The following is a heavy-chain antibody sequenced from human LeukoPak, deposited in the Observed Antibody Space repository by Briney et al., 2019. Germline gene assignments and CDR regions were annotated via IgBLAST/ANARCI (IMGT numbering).Heavy chain of an antibody. Sequence: GESLKISCKGSGYSFTSYWIGWVRQMPGKGLEWMGIIYPGDSDTRHSPSFQGQVTISANKSISTAYLQWSSLKASDTAMYYCARQRRAVASLENWFDPWGQGTLVTVSS. D-gene: IGHD6-19*01. V-gene: IGHV5-51*01. CDR1: GYSFTSYW. CDR3: ARQRRAVASLENWFDP. CDR2: IYPGDSDT. J-gene: IGHJ5*02.